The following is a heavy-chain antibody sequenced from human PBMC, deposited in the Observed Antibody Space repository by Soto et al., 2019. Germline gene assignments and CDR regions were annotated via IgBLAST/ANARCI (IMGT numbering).Heavy chain of an antibody. CDR2: IHDSGNT. V-gene: IGHV4-30-4*01. Sequence: SETLSLTCTVFGGSVSIGDYLWSWIRQRPGKGLEWIGYIHDSGNTYYNPSLKSRVTISLDTSKNQFSLKVTSMTAADTAVYFCARARGGASGDYASLFDSWGQGSLVSVSS. CDR1: GGSVSIGDYL. J-gene: IGHJ4*02. CDR3: ARARGGASGDYASLFDS. D-gene: IGHD4-17*01.